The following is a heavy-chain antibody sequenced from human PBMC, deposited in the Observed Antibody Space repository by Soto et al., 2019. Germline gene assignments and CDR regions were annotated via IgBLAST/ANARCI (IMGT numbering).Heavy chain of an antibody. CDR1: GFTFSSYA. D-gene: IGHD2-15*01. CDR2: ISYDGSNK. J-gene: IGHJ5*02. Sequence: HPVGSLRLSCAASGFTFSSYAMHWVRQAPGKGLEWVAVISYDGSNKYYADSVKGRFTISRDNSKNTLYLQMNSLRAEDTAVYYCARHVDPLSWGQGTLVTVSS. V-gene: IGHV3-30-3*01. CDR3: ARHVDPLS.